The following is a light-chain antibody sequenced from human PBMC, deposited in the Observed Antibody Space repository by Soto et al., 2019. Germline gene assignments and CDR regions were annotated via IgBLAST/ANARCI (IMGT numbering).Light chain of an antibody. CDR3: QQYDNWPSLT. V-gene: IGKV3-15*01. CDR2: GAT. CDR1: QSVRSN. J-gene: IGKJ4*01. Sequence: EVVMTQSPATLSMSPGERATLSCRASQSVRSNLAWYQQKPGQAPRLLIYGATTRATGIPARFSGSGSGTELTLSISSLQSEDFAVYYCQQYDNWPSLTFGGGTKVDIK.